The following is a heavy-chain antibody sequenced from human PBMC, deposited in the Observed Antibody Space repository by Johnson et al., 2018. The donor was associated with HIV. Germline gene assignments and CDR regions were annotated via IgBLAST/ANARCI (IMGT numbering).Heavy chain of an antibody. CDR3: TTCSRSGAFDI. CDR1: GLTFTNAW. D-gene: IGHD6-13*01. Sequence: VQLVESGGGLVKPGGSLRLSCAASGLTFTNAWMSWVRQAPGKGLEWVGRIKSKTDGGTTDYAAPVKGRFTISRDDSKNTLYLQMNSLKTEDTAVYYCTTCSRSGAFDIWGQGTMVTVSS. V-gene: IGHV3-15*01. J-gene: IGHJ3*02. CDR2: IKSKTDGGTT.